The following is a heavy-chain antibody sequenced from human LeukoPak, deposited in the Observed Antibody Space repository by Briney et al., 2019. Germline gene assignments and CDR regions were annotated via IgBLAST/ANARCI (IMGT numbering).Heavy chain of an antibody. CDR2: IYYSGST. Sequence: PSETLSLTCTVSGGSISSYYWSWIRQPPGKGLEWIGCIYYSGSTNCNPSLKSRVTISVDTSKNQFSLKLSSVTAADTAVYYCARITSEQPAQYYFDYWGQGTLVTVSS. CDR3: ARITSEQPAQYYFDY. V-gene: IGHV4-59*08. J-gene: IGHJ4*02. D-gene: IGHD6-13*01. CDR1: GGSISSYY.